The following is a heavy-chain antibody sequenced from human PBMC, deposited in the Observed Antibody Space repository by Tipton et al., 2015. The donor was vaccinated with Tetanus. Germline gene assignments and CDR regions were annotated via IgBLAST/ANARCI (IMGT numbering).Heavy chain of an antibody. D-gene: IGHD6-19*01. J-gene: IGHJ4*02. V-gene: IGHV3-23*01. CDR3: AKDLFYQSQWLGVGADY. CDR1: GFTFSSYA. Sequence: SLRLSCAASGFTFSSYAMSWVRQAPGKGLEWVSAISGSGGSTYYADSVKGRFTISRDNSKNTLYLQMNSLRAEDTAVYYCAKDLFYQSQWLGVGADYWGQGTLVTVSS. CDR2: ISGSGGST.